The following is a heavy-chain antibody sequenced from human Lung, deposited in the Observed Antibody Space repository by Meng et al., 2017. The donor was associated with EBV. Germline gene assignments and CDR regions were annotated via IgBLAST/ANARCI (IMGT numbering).Heavy chain of an antibody. Sequence: VALVQSWAEVKRPGASVKVSCKASGYTFTGYYMQWVRQAPGQGLEWMGRINPNNGGANYAQQFQGRVTMTTDTSISTAYMELSRLRSDDTAVYYCARDLSGYYSFVDYWGQGTLVTVSS. CDR2: INPNNGGA. J-gene: IGHJ4*02. CDR1: GYTFTGYY. V-gene: IGHV1-2*06. D-gene: IGHD3-22*01. CDR3: ARDLSGYYSFVDY.